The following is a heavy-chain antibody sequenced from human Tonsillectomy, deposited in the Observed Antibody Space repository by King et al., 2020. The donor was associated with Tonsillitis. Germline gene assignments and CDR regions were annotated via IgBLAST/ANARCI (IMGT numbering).Heavy chain of an antibody. J-gene: IGHJ4*02. Sequence: VQLVESGGGLVKPGGSLRLSCAASGFTFSDYYMSWIRQAPGKGLEWVSYISSSGSTIYYADSVKGRFTISRDNAKNSLYLQMNSLRAEDTAVYYCASDIVVVVAASDYFDYWGQGTLVTVSS. V-gene: IGHV3-11*01. D-gene: IGHD2-15*01. CDR3: ASDIVVVVAASDYFDY. CDR2: ISSSGSTI. CDR1: GFTFSDYY.